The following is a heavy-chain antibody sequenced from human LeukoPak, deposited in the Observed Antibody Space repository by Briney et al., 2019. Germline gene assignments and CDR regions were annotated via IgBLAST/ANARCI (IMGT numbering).Heavy chain of an antibody. V-gene: IGHV3-20*04. Sequence: PGGSLRLSCAASGFTFDDYGMSWVRQAPGKGLEWVSGINWNGGSTGYTDSVKGRFTISRDNAKNSLYLQMNSLRAEDTAVYYCARAAFFGYCSSTSCSTGYFDYWGQGTLVTVSS. CDR3: ARAAFFGYCSSTSCSTGYFDY. CDR2: INWNGGST. J-gene: IGHJ4*02. D-gene: IGHD2-2*01. CDR1: GFTFDDYG.